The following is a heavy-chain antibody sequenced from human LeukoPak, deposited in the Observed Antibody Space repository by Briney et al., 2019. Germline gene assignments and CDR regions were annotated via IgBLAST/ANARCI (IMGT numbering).Heavy chain of an antibody. D-gene: IGHD2-2*01. CDR2: IYYSGST. V-gene: IGHV4-59*08. CDR1: GGSISSYY. CDR3: ARVRSGYVDY. Sequence: PSETLSPTCTVSGGSISSYYWSWIRQPPGKGLEWIGYIYYSGSTNYNPSLKSRVTISVDTSKNQFSLKLSSVTAADTAVYYCARVRSGYVDYWGQGTLVTVSS. J-gene: IGHJ4*02.